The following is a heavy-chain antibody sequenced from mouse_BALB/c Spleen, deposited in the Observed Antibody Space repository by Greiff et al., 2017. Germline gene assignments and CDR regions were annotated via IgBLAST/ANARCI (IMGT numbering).Heavy chain of an antibody. J-gene: IGHJ4*01. V-gene: IGHV5-17*02. CDR3: ARSGRATSLDAMDY. Sequence: EVHLVESGGDLVKPGGSLKLSCAASGFTFSSFGMHWVRQAPEKGLEWVAYISSGSSTIYYADTVKGRFTISRDNPKNTLFLQMTSLRSEDTAMYYCARSGRATSLDAMDYWGQGTSVTVSS. CDR2: ISSGSSTI. CDR1: GFTFSSFG. D-gene: IGHD3-3*01.